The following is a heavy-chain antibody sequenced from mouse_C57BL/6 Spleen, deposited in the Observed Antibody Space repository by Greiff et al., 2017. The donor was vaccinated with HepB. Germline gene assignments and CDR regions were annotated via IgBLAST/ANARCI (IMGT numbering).Heavy chain of an antibody. Sequence: QVQLKQPGAELVKPGASVKLSCKASGYTFTSYWMHWVKQRPGRGLEWIGRIDPNSGGTKYNEKFKSKATLTVDKPSSTAYMQLSSLTSEDSAVYYCAREGIYYDYDGVDYWGQGTTLTVSS. CDR2: IDPNSGGT. CDR1: GYTFTSYW. J-gene: IGHJ2*01. V-gene: IGHV1-72*01. CDR3: AREGIYYDYDGVDY. D-gene: IGHD2-4*01.